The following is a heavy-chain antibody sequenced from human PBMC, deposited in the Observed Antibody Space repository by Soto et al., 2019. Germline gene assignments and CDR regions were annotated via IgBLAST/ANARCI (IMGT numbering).Heavy chain of an antibody. J-gene: IGHJ4*02. D-gene: IGHD3-22*01. CDR2: VHSSGST. CDR1: GGSIRNYY. V-gene: IGHV4-59*08. Sequence: SETLSLTCTVAGGSIRNYYWRWILQHQGKGLEWIGYVHSSGSTNYNPSLKSRVTVSIDTSKSQVSLRLSSVTAADTAIYYCARGFYDREGYSNIFENWGQGSLVTVSS. CDR3: ARGFYDREGYSNIFEN.